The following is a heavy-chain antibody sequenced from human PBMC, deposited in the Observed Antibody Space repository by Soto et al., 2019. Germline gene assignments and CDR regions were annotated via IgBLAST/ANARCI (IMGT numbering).Heavy chain of an antibody. CDR2: INSNSGGT. J-gene: IGHJ3*02. V-gene: IGHV1-2*04. Sequence: ASVKVTCKASGYTFTGYYMHWVRQAPGQGLEWMGWINSNSGGTNYAQKFQGWVTMTRDTSISTAYMELSRLRSDDTAVYYCARERGYSYGRGAFDIWRQGTMVTVSS. D-gene: IGHD5-18*01. CDR3: ARERGYSYGRGAFDI. CDR1: GYTFTGYY.